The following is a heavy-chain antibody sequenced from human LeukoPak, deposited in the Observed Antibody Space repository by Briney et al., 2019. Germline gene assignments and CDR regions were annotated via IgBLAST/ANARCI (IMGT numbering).Heavy chain of an antibody. D-gene: IGHD3-22*01. J-gene: IGHJ3*02. CDR2: ISSSGST. V-gene: IGHV4-61*02. Sequence: QASETLSLTCTVSGDSISSGDYYWSWIRQPAGKGLEWIGRISSSGSTNYNPSLKSRVTISVDPSKNQFSLKLSSVTAADTAVYFCARGPYSYDSSGAFDIWGQGTMVTVSS. CDR1: GDSISSGDYY. CDR3: ARGPYSYDSSGAFDI.